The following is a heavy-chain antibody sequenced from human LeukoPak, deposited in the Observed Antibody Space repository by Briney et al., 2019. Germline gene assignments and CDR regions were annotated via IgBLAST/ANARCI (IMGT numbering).Heavy chain of an antibody. CDR2: ISWNSGSI. D-gene: IGHD3-10*01. J-gene: IGHJ4*02. V-gene: IGHV3-9*01. CDR1: GFTFDDYA. CDR3: AKGIRGVILDY. Sequence: GGSLRLSCAASGFTFDDYAMHWVRQAPGKGLEWVSGISWNSGSIGYADSVKGRFTIYRDNAKNSLYLQMNSLRAEDTALYYCAKGIRGVILDYWGQGTLVTVSS.